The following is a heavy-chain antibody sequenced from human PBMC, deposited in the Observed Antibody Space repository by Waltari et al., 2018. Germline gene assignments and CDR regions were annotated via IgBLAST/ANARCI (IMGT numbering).Heavy chain of an antibody. CDR3: ARDPLTSGWYALDY. CDR1: VYPFTGYY. V-gene: IGHV1-2*06. Sequence: QVQLVQSGAEVKKPGASVKVSCKASVYPFTGYYMHWVRQAPGQGLEWMGRINPNSGGTNYAQKFQGRVTMTRDTSISTAYMELSRLRSDDTAVYYCARDPLTSGWYALDYWGQGTLVTVSS. J-gene: IGHJ4*02. D-gene: IGHD6-19*01. CDR2: INPNSGGT.